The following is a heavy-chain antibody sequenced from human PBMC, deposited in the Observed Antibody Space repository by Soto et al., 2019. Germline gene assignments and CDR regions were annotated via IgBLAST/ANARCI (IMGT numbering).Heavy chain of an antibody. D-gene: IGHD6-6*01. V-gene: IGHV3-23*01. CDR2: ISAGGSNT. Sequence: VGSLRLSCAASGFTFSSYAMNWVRQAPGKGLEWVSAISAGGSNTNYADSVKGRFTISSDNSKNTLYLQMNGLRADDTAVYYCAKEYSTSFDYWGQGTPVTVSS. J-gene: IGHJ4*02. CDR3: AKEYSTSFDY. CDR1: GFTFSSYA.